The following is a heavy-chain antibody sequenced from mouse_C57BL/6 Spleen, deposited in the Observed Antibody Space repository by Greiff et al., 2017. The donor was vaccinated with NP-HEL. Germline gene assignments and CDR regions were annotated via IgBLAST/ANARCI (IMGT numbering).Heavy chain of an antibody. D-gene: IGHD2-10*02. CDR3: TRGYEGAY. CDR2: IRLKSDNYAT. CDR1: GFTFSNYW. Sequence: DVQLVESGGGLVQPGGSMKLSCVASGFTFSNYWMNWVRQSPEKGLEWVAQIRLKSDNYATHYAESVKGRFTISRDDSKSSVYLQMNNLRAEDTGIYYCTRGYEGAYWGQGTLVTVSA. V-gene: IGHV6-3*01. J-gene: IGHJ3*01.